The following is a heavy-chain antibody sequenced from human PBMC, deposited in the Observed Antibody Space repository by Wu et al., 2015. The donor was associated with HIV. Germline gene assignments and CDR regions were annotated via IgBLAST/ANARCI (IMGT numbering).Heavy chain of an antibody. CDR2: ITPIFGTA. CDR3: ARVFSTTWYDFFDS. CDR1: GGTFIRYA. V-gene: IGHV1-69*12. D-gene: IGHD2/OR15-2a*01. J-gene: IGHJ4*02. Sequence: QVQLVQSGAEVKKPGSSVKVSCRASGGTFIRYAISWVRQAPGQGLEWMGGITPIFGTANYAQNFQGRVTITADESTSTAYMEMSSLRSEDTAVYYCARVFSTTWYDFFDSWGQGTLVTVSS.